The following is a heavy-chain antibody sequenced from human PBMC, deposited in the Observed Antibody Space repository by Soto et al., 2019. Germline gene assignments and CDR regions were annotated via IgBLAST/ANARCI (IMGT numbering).Heavy chain of an antibody. CDR1: GYTFTSYG. CDR2: ISAYNGNS. Sequence: QVPLVQSGAEVKKHGASVKVSCKASGYTFTSYGISWVRQAPGQGLEWMGWISAYNGNSNYAQKLQGRVTMATDTPTSTAYMELRSLRSDDTAVYYCGRGGWSSTSCYASDCGQGTLVTVSS. CDR3: GRGGWSSTSCYASD. J-gene: IGHJ4*02. V-gene: IGHV1-18*01. D-gene: IGHD2-2*01.